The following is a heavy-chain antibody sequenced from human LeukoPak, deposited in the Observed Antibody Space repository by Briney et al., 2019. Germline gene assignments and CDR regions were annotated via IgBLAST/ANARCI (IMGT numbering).Heavy chain of an antibody. Sequence: GSLRLSCAASGFDFSFTWMSWVRQAPGKGLELVGRIKSKSSGGTIDYAAPVRGRFTISRDDTENMVFLQMSSLKTEDTAVYYCTTESGYKTARQRGFDSWGQGILVTVSS. CDR1: GFDFSFTW. V-gene: IGHV3-15*01. D-gene: IGHD5-12*01. J-gene: IGHJ4*02. CDR2: IKSKSSGGTI. CDR3: TTESGYKTARQRGFDS.